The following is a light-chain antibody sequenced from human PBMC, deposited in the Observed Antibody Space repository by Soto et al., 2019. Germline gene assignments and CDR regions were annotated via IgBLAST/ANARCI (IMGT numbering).Light chain of an antibody. CDR3: QRHAMWPIT. V-gene: IGKV3-15*01. J-gene: IGKJ5*01. CDR2: GIS. CDR1: QRINSN. Sequence: DIVMTQSPGTLSLSPGETATLSCRASQRINSNYLAWYQQRPGQAPKLLIYGISTRATDIPARFSGSGSGTEFTLTISSLQSEDFAVYYCQRHAMWPITFGQGTRLEIK.